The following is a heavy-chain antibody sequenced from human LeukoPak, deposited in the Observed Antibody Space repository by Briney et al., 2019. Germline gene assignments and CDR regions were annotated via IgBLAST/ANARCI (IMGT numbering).Heavy chain of an antibody. V-gene: IGHV4-59*08. J-gene: IGHJ4*02. CDR3: ARHGYGDSWSPFDY. CDR2: IYYSGST. CDR1: GGSIRGYY. D-gene: IGHD4-17*01. Sequence: KPSETLSLTCTVSGGSIRGYYWSWIRQPPGKGLEWIGYIYYSGSTNYNPSLQSRVTISVDTSKNQFSLNLTSVTAADTAVYYCARHGYGDSWSPFDYWGQGTLVTVSS.